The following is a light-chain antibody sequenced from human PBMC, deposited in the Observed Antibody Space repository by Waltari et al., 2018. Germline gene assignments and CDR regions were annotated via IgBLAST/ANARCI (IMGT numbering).Light chain of an antibody. CDR1: RSVRFK. V-gene: IGKV3-15*01. CDR3: QQYNNWPLP. Sequence: EILLTQSQATLSVSPGEGSTLTCCASRSVRFKLAWYQQKPGHAPRLLIYGASTRATGVPARFSGGGSGTEFTLTITRLQSEDFSVYYCQQYNNWPLPFGGGTKVEIK. J-gene: IGKJ4*01. CDR2: GAS.